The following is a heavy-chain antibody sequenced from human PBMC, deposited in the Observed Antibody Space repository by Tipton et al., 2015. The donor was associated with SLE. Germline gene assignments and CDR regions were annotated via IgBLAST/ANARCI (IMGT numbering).Heavy chain of an antibody. CDR3: ARHVMGYGSGGYIDH. V-gene: IGHV4-59*08. CDR2: IYYSGST. CDR1: GGSISSYY. J-gene: IGHJ4*02. Sequence: TLSLTCTVSGGSISSYYWSWIRQPPGKGLEWIGYIYYSGSTNYNPSLKSRVTISVDTSKNQFSLKLSSVTAADTAVYYCARHVMGYGSGGYIDHWGQGTLVTVSS. D-gene: IGHD3-10*01.